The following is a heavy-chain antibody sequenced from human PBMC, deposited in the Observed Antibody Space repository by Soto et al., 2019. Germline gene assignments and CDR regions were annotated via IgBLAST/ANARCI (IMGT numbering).Heavy chain of an antibody. J-gene: IGHJ5*02. CDR1: GYTFTSYP. D-gene: IGHD2-15*01. V-gene: IGHV1-3*01. CDR3: AREPLCGGRCYLNYFDP. CDR2: INVGNGNT. Sequence: ASVKFSCKASGYTFTSYPIHWVRQAPGQRLEWMGWINVGNGNTASSQKFQDRVTITRDTSASTAYMELTSLRSEDTAVYYCAREPLCGGRCYLNYFDPWGQGTLVTVSS.